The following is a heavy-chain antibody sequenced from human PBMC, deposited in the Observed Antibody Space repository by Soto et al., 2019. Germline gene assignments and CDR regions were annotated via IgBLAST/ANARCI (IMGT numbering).Heavy chain of an antibody. CDR3: ARDLSRYSSGWYYYYSGMDV. Sequence: QVQLVQSGAEVKKPGASVKVSCKASGYTFTSYDINWVRQATGQGLEWMGWMNPNSGNTGNAQKFQGRVTMTRNTSIGPAYMELSSLGSEDTAVYYCARDLSRYSSGWYYYYSGMDVWGQGTTVTVSS. CDR2: MNPNSGNT. V-gene: IGHV1-8*01. J-gene: IGHJ6*02. D-gene: IGHD5-18*01. CDR1: GYTFTSYD.